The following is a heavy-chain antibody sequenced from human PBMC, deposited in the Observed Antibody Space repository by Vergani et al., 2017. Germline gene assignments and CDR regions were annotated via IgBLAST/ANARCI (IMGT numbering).Heavy chain of an antibody. Sequence: EVQLLESGGGLVQPGGSLRLSCAASGFTFSSYAMSWVRQAPGKGLEWVSAISGSGGSTYYADSVKGRFTISRDNSKNTLYLQMNSLRAEDTAVYYCAKDTIFGVVIIGYCFDCWGQGTLVTVSS. CDR2: ISGSGGST. CDR3: AKDTIFGVVIIGYCFDC. D-gene: IGHD3-3*01. J-gene: IGHJ4*02. CDR1: GFTFSSYA. V-gene: IGHV3-23*01.